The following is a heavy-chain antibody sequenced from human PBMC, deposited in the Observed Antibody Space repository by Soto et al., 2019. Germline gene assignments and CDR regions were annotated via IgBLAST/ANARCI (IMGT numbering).Heavy chain of an antibody. V-gene: IGHV3-23*01. CDR1: WFNFISLG. Sequence: GGFLRDPYGASWFNFISLGIRRVLQAPRKGLEWVSVISGSGGSTYFADSVKGRFTISRDNAKNSLYLQMNSLRAEDTAVYYCARAPYYYDSSGYWAYWGQGTLVTVSS. CDR3: ARAPYYYDSSGYWAY. J-gene: IGHJ4*02. D-gene: IGHD3-22*01. CDR2: ISGSGGST.